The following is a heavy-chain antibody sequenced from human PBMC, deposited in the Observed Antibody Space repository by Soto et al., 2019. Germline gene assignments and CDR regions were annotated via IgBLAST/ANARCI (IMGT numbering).Heavy chain of an antibody. CDR2: ISSSGSST. J-gene: IGHJ4*02. D-gene: IGHD2-15*01. CDR3: AAIYCGSGRCSHFDY. CDR1: GFTFSNYA. Sequence: GGSLRLSCAASGFTFSNYAMHWVRQAPGKGLEYVSAISSSGSSTYYADSVKGRFTISRDNSKNTLYLQMGSLRAEDMAVYYCAAIYCGSGRCSHFDYWGQGALVTVSS. V-gene: IGHV3-64*02.